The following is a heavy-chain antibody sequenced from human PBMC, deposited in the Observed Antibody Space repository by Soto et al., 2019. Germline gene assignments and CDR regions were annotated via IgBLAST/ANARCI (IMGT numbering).Heavy chain of an antibody. V-gene: IGHV4-30-4*01. CDR1: GGSISSGDYY. CDR2: IYYSGST. CDR3: AREWGSYGSGIDY. Sequence: QVQLQESGPGLVKPSQTLSLTCTVSGGSISSGDYYWSWIRQPPGKGLEWIGYIYYSGSTYYIPSLKSRVTISVDTSKNQFSLKLSSVTAADTAVYYCAREWGSYGSGIDYWGQGTLVTVSS. J-gene: IGHJ4*02. D-gene: IGHD3-10*01.